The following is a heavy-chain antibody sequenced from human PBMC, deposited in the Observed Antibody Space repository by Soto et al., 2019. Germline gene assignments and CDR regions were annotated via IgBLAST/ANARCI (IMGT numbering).Heavy chain of an antibody. CDR3: AKGTAYGSGSYIGPYYFDY. Sequence: GGSLRLSCAASGFTFDDYAMHWVRQAPGKGLEWVSGISWNSGSIGYADSVKGRFTISRDNAKNSLYLQMNSLRAEDTALYYCAKGTAYGSGSYIGPYYFDYWGQGTLVTVSS. CDR2: ISWNSGSI. CDR1: GFTFDDYA. J-gene: IGHJ4*02. D-gene: IGHD3-10*01. V-gene: IGHV3-9*01.